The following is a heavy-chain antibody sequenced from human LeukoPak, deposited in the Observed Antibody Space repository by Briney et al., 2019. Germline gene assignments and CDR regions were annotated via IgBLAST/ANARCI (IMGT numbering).Heavy chain of an antibody. CDR3: ARGHCSSTSCYQHWFDP. Sequence: ASVKVSCKASGYTFTSYDVNWVRQATGQGLEWMGWMNPNGGNTGYAQKFQGRVTMTRNTSISTAYMELSSLRSDDTAVYFCARGHCSSTSCYQHWFDPWGQGTLVTVSS. CDR2: MNPNGGNT. J-gene: IGHJ5*02. V-gene: IGHV1-8*01. D-gene: IGHD2-2*01. CDR1: GYTFTSYD.